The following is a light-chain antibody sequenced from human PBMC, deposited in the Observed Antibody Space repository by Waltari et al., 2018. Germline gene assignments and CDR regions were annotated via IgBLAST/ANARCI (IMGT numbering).Light chain of an antibody. CDR2: DVS. J-gene: IGLJ3*02. Sequence: QSALTQPASVSGSPGQSITISCTGTSSDVGGYNYVSWYQQQPGKAPKVMIYDVSKRPSGVSNRFSGSKSGNTAALTISGLQAEDEADYYCSSYTSSSTWVFGGGTKLTVL. CDR3: SSYTSSSTWV. CDR1: SSDVGGYNY. V-gene: IGLV2-14*01.